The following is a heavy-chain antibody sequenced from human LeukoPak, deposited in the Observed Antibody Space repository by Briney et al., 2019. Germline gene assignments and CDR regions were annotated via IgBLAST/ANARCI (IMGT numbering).Heavy chain of an antibody. V-gene: IGHV3-21*01. CDR3: ARGRYYDSSGNNFDY. J-gene: IGHJ4*02. CDR2: ISSSSSYI. CDR1: GFTFSSYS. Sequence: PGGSLRLSCAASGFTFSSYSVNWVRQAPGKGLEWVSSISSSSSYIYYADSVKGRFTISRDNAKNSLYLQMNSLRAEDTAVCYCARGRYYDSSGNNFDYWGQGTLVTVSS. D-gene: IGHD3-22*01.